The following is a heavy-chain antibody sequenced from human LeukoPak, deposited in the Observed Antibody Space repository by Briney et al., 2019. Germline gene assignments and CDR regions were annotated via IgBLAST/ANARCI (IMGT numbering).Heavy chain of an antibody. Sequence: GGSLRLSCAASGFTFSNYWIYWVRHVPGKGLVWVSRISPDGKDTIYADSVKGRFTISRDSAKNTLYLQMNSLRAEDTALYYCARETEFSGSFFVDYWGQGTLVTVSS. CDR1: GFTFSNYW. V-gene: IGHV3-74*01. CDR3: ARETEFSGSFFVDY. CDR2: ISPDGKDT. D-gene: IGHD1-26*01. J-gene: IGHJ4*02.